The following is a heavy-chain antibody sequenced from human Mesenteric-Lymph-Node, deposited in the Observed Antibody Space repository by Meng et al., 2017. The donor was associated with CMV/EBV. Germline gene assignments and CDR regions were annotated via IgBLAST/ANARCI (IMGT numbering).Heavy chain of an antibody. J-gene: IGHJ4*02. D-gene: IGHD2-15*01. CDR3: TRHYSLHDPFDF. Sequence: LSLTCAASGFTFSTYAMSWVRQAPGKGLEWVSSVSSRRGDTYYPDSVKGRFTISRDDSDEMLYLQMKALRREDTAVYFCTRHYSLHDPFDFWGRGTLVTVSS. V-gene: IGHV3-23*01. CDR2: VSSRRGDT. CDR1: GFTFSTYA.